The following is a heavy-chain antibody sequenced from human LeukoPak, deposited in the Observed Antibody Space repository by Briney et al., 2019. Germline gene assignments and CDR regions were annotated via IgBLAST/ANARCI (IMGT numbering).Heavy chain of an antibody. Sequence: GGSLRLSCAASGFTFSSHGMHWVHQAPGKGLEWVAVIWYDGSQKFYADSVMGRFTISRDNSNNILSLQMNSLRVEDTAVYYCARWGDDKRTDCWGQGTLVTVSS. CDR3: ARWGDDKRTDC. CDR1: GFTFSSHG. D-gene: IGHD3-16*01. J-gene: IGHJ4*02. CDR2: IWYDGSQK. V-gene: IGHV3-33*03.